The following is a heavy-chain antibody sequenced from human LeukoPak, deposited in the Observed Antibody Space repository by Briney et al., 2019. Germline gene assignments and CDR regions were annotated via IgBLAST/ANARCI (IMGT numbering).Heavy chain of an antibody. V-gene: IGHV4-4*07. CDR1: GGSISSYY. J-gene: IGHJ5*02. Sequence: SETQSLSCTVSGGSISSYYWSWIRQPAGKGLEWIGHIYTSGSTNYNPSLKSRVTMSVDTSKNQFSLKLRSVIAADTAVYYCARAQLLDYYGSGSYYNAWFDPWGQGTLVTVSS. CDR2: IYTSGST. CDR3: ARAQLLDYYGSGSYYNAWFDP. D-gene: IGHD3-10*01.